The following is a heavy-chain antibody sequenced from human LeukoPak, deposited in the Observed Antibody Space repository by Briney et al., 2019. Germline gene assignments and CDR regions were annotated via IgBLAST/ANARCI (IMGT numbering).Heavy chain of an antibody. J-gene: IGHJ5*02. Sequence: ASVKVSCKASGYTFTGYYMHWVRQAPGQGLEWMGRINPNSGGTNYAQKFQGRVTMTRDTSISTAYMELSRLRSDDTAVYYCARDRARYYDFWSGTNWFDPWGQGTLVTVSS. CDR2: INPNSGGT. CDR1: GYTFTGYY. CDR3: ARDRARYYDFWSGTNWFDP. V-gene: IGHV1-2*06. D-gene: IGHD3-3*01.